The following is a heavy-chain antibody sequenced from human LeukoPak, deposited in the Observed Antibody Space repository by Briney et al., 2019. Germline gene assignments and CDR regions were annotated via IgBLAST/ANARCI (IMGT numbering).Heavy chain of an antibody. CDR1: GGSISSSSYY. D-gene: IGHD2-2*01. CDR2: IYYSGST. V-gene: IGHV4-39*01. Sequence: SETLSLTCTVSGGSISSSSYYWGWIRQPPGKGLEWIGSIYYSGSTYYNPSLKSRVTISVDTSKNQFSLKLSSVTAADTAVYYCARVGRSAVPAARGYYYYMDVWGKGTTVTVSS. CDR3: ARVGRSAVPAARGYYYYMDV. J-gene: IGHJ6*03.